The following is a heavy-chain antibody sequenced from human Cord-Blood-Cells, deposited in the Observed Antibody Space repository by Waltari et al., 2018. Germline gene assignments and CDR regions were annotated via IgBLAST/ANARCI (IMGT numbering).Heavy chain of an antibody. CDR3: ARGAGRYNWDEDAFDI. D-gene: IGHD1-1*01. J-gene: IGHJ3*02. CDR2: INHSGSN. V-gene: IGHV4-34*01. CDR1: GGSFSGSY. Sequence: QVQLQQWGAGLLKPSETLSLTCAVSGGSFSGSYWSWIRQPPGKGLEWIGEINHSGSNNYNPSLKSRVTISVDTSKNQFSLKLSSVTAADTAVYYCARGAGRYNWDEDAFDIWGQGTMVTVSS.